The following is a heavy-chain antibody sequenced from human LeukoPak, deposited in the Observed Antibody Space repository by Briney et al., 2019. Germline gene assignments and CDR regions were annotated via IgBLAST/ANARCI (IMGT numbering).Heavy chain of an antibody. CDR1: GFTFSSYS. Sequence: GGSLRLSCAASGFTFSSYSMNWVRQAPGKGLEGVSSISSSSSYIYYADSVKGRFTISRDNAKNSLYLQMNSLRAEDTAVYYCAKDRRPTVATHYYYYMDVGGKGTTVTIS. CDR3: AKDRRPTVATHYYYYMDV. J-gene: IGHJ6*03. V-gene: IGHV3-21*01. D-gene: IGHD4-17*01. CDR2: ISSSSSYI.